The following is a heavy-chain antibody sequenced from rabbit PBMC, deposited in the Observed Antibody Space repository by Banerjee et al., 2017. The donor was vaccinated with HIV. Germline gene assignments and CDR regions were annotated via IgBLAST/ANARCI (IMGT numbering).Heavy chain of an antibody. CDR2: VYTGDGKT. D-gene: IGHD8-1*01. CDR3: ARALVTYADWSYGHNL. Sequence: QSLEESGGDLVKPGASLTLTCTASGFSFSSGYDMCWVRQAPGKGLEWIACVYTGDGKTYYASWAKGRFTISKTSSTTVTLQMTSLTAADTATYFCARALVTYADWSYGHNLWGPGTLVTVS. V-gene: IGHV1S40*01. J-gene: IGHJ6*01. CDR1: GFSFSSGYD.